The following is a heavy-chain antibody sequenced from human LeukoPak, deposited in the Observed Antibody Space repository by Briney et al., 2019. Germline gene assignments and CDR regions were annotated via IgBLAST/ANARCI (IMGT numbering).Heavy chain of an antibody. Sequence: GASVKVSCKASGGTFSSYAISWVRQAPGQGLEWMGRIIPILGIANYAQKFQGRVTITADKSTSTAYMELSSLRSEDTAVYYYARDGGSGSGYYRPGYWGQGTLVTVSS. V-gene: IGHV1-69*04. CDR2: IIPILGIA. D-gene: IGHD3-22*01. CDR3: ARDGGSGSGYYRPGY. J-gene: IGHJ4*02. CDR1: GGTFSSYA.